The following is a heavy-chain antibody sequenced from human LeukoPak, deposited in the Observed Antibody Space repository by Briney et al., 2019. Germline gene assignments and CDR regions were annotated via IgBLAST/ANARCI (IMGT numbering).Heavy chain of an antibody. D-gene: IGHD6-13*01. V-gene: IGHV3-21*01. CDR2: ISSSSSYI. CDR3: ARIAAAGPDY. J-gene: IGHJ4*02. Sequence: RAGGSLRLSCAASGFTFSSNSMNWVRQAPGKGLEWVSSISSSSSYIYYADSVKGRFTISRDNAKNSLYLQMNSLRAEDTAVYYCARIAAAGPDYWGQGTLVTVSS. CDR1: GFTFSSNS.